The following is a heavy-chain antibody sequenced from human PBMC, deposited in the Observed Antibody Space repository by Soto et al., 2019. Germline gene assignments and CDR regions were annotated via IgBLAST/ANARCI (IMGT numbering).Heavy chain of an antibody. CDR3: ASGASRWYPYFFDS. CDR1: EGTFNSYA. D-gene: IGHD6-13*01. J-gene: IGHJ4*02. CDR2: IIPDYNKL. Sequence: QAQVVQSGAEVRKPGSSVKLSCKASEGTFNSYAIAWVRQAPGQGLEWMGGIIPDYNKLNYAQKFQDRVTITXXXXXXTVYMELSSLRSDDTAVYFCASGASRWYPYFFDSWAQGTLVTVSS. V-gene: IGHV1-69*01.